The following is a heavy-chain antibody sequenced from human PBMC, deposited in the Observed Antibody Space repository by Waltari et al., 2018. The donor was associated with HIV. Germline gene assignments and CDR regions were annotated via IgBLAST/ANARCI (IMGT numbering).Heavy chain of an antibody. D-gene: IGHD1-1*01. CDR3: ATNEYGPDYYYGMDV. V-gene: IGHV1-24*01. J-gene: IGHJ6*02. Sequence: QVPLVQSGTEVKKPGASVKVVCKISGYTLTALSLHWVRQAPGKELEWVGRFDPENGEALYAQKLQGRVTMTEDTSTDTAYMELSSLRSEDTAVYYCATNEYGPDYYYGMDVWGQGTTVTVSS. CDR2: FDPENGEA. CDR1: GYTLTALS.